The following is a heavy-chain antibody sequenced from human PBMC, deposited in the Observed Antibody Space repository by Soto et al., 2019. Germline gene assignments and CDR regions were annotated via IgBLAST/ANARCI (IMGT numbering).Heavy chain of an antibody. CDR2: IHYSGST. CDR3: ARRETTRTHAFDI. CDR1: GGSISSYY. D-gene: IGHD1-1*01. J-gene: IGHJ3*02. Sequence: SETLSLTCTVSGGSISSYYWSWIRQPPGKGLEWIGYIHYSGSTNYNPSLKSRVTISVDTSKNQFSLKLSSVTAADTAVYSCARRETTRTHAFDIWGQGTMVTVSS. V-gene: IGHV4-59*01.